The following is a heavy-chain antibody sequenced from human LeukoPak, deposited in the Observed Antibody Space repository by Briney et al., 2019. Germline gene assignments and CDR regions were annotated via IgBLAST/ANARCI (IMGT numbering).Heavy chain of an antibody. V-gene: IGHV3-23*01. CDR1: GFTFSSYA. CDR2: ISGSGGST. J-gene: IGHJ4*02. CDR3: AKERGYSGYGGDYFDY. Sequence: PGGSLRLSCAASGFTFSSYAMSWVRQAPGKGLERVSAISGSGGSTYYADSVKGRFTISRDNSKNTLYLQMNSLRAEDTAVYYCAKERGYSGYGGDYFDYWGQGTLVTVSS. D-gene: IGHD5-12*01.